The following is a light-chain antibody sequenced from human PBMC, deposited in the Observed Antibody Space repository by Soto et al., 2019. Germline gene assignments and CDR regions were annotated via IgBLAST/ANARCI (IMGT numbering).Light chain of an antibody. J-gene: IGKJ1*01. CDR1: QSAGNF. Sequence: EIVMTQSPATLSVSPGETASLSCRASQSAGNFLAWYQQKPGQAPRLLIYGASTRATGIPARFSGSGSGTEFTLTISSLHSEYFAVYYCQQYNTWWTFGQGSTVEIK. V-gene: IGKV3-15*01. CDR3: QQYNTWWT. CDR2: GAS.